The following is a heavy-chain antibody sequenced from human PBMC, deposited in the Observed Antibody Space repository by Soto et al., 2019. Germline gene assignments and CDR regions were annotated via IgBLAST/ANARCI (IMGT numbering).Heavy chain of an antibody. V-gene: IGHV4-59*01. CDR2: IYYSGST. Sequence: QVQLQESGPGLVKPSETLSLTCTVSGGSISSYYWSWIRQPPGKGLEWIGYIYYSGSTNYNPSLKSRVTISVDTSKNQFSLKLSSVTAADTAVYYCARVVSDRDGYNHLSHHFDYWGQGTLVTVSS. CDR3: ARVVSDRDGYNHLSHHFDY. CDR1: GGSISSYY. D-gene: IGHD5-12*01. J-gene: IGHJ4*02.